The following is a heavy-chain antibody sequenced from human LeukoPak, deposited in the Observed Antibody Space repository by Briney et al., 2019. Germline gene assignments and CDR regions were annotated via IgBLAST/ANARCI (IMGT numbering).Heavy chain of an antibody. Sequence: GSLRLSCAASGFPLSSYSMNWVRQAPGKGLEWISVIYSGGSTYYADSVKGRFTISRDNSKNTLYLQMNSLRAEDTAVYYCARDLHASYFDYWGQGTLVTVSS. CDR2: IYSGGST. V-gene: IGHV3-53*01. J-gene: IGHJ4*02. CDR3: ARDLHASYFDY. CDR1: GFPLSSYS.